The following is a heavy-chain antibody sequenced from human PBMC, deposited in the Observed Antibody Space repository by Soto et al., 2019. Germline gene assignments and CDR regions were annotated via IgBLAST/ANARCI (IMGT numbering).Heavy chain of an antibody. V-gene: IGHV3-30*18. CDR1: GFTFSTYG. CDR2: ISNDGSNK. CDR3: AKDGEGGYGAYGYYFDY. J-gene: IGHJ4*02. D-gene: IGHD4-17*01. Sequence: QVQLVESGGGVVQPGRSLRLSCAASGFTFSTYGMHWVRQAPGKGLEWVAVISNDGSNKYYADSVKGRFTISRDNSKNXXYLQMNSLRVEDTAVYYCAKDGEGGYGAYGYYFDYWGQGTLVTVSS.